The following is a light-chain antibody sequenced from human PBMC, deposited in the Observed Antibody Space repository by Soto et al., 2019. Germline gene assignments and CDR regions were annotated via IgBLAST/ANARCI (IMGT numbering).Light chain of an antibody. Sequence: DIQMTQSPSSLSASVGDRVTITCRASQSISSYLNWYQQKPGKAPKLLIYAASSLQSGVPSRFSGSGSGTDFTLTISSLQPEDFATYYYQQSYSTPVTFGGGTKVDIK. J-gene: IGKJ4*01. CDR2: AAS. CDR3: QQSYSTPVT. CDR1: QSISSY. V-gene: IGKV1-39*01.